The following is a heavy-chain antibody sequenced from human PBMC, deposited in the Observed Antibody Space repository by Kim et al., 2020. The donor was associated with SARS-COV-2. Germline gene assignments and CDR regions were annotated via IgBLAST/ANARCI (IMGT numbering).Heavy chain of an antibody. Sequence: GGSLRLSCAASGFTHYTHGMDWVRQAPGKGPEWVSSITISSGRTYYTDSVKGRFTISRDNSKNTLHLEMEGLRAEDTALYYCASDAFGGFSFWGQGVMVTVSS. D-gene: IGHD3-10*01. CDR2: ITISSGRT. CDR1: GFTHYTHG. V-gene: IGHV3-23*01. CDR3: ASDAFGGFSF. J-gene: IGHJ4*02.